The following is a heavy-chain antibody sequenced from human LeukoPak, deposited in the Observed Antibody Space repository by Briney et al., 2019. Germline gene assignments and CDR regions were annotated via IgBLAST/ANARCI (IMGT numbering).Heavy chain of an antibody. J-gene: IGHJ4*02. CDR1: GFTFRTSG. CDR2: ISGSGVST. D-gene: IGHD3-10*01. CDR3: AKDPTELLWFGELFY. V-gene: IGHV3-23*01. Sequence: PGGSLRLSCAASGFTFRTSGMSWVRQAPGKGLEWVSAISGSGVSTYYADSVKGRFTISRDSSKNTLYLQMNSLRAEDTAVYYCAKDPTELLWFGELFYWGQGTLVTVSS.